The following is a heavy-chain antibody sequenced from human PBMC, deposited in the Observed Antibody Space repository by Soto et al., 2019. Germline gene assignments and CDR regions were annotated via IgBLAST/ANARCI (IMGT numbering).Heavy chain of an antibody. D-gene: IGHD3-3*01. CDR2: IIPIFGTA. V-gene: IGHV1-69*13. J-gene: IGHJ4*02. Sequence: GASVKVSCKASGGTFSSYAISWVRQAPGRGLEWMGGIIPIFGTANYAQKFQGRVTITADESTSTAYMELSSLRSEDTAVYYCARDRVTIFGVVIRHFDYWGQGTLVTVSS. CDR1: GGTFSSYA. CDR3: ARDRVTIFGVVIRHFDY.